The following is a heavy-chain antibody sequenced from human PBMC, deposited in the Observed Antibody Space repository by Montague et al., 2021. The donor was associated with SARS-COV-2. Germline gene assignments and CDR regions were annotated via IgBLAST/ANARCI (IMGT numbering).Heavy chain of an antibody. CDR1: GGSVSPYY. V-gene: IGHV4-59*02. D-gene: IGHD5-18*01. Sequence: SETLSLTCTISGGSVSPYYWSWIRQPPGKGLEWIGYMHYRGSTNYNPSLESRVTMSLDTSENQFSLKLTSVTAAETAVYFCARGRDERGYSFGYYYFDLWGQGTLVTVFS. J-gene: IGHJ4*02. CDR3: ARGRDERGYSFGYYYFDL. CDR2: MHYRGST.